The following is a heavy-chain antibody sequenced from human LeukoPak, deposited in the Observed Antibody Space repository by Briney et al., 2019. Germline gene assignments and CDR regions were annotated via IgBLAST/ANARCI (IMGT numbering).Heavy chain of an antibody. CDR1: GGSISSSSYY. CDR2: IYYSGST. Sequence: SETLSLTCTVSGGSISSSSYYWGWIRQPPGKGLEWIGSIYYSGSTYYNPSLKSRVTISVDTSKNRFSLKLSSVTAADTAVYYCATLTGGDDAFDIWGQGTMVTVSS. J-gene: IGHJ3*02. D-gene: IGHD4-23*01. V-gene: IGHV4-39*07. CDR3: ATLTGGDDAFDI.